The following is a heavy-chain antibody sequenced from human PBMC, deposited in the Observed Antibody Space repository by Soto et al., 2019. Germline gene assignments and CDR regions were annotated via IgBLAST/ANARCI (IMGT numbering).Heavy chain of an antibody. J-gene: IGHJ5*02. CDR2: IKSKTDGGTT. CDR1: GFSFSNVW. V-gene: IGHV3-15*07. D-gene: IGHD3-3*01. CDR3: AKHPGVNWFDA. Sequence: EVQLVQSGGGLVEPGGSLRLSCAASGFSFSNVWRNWVRQAPGKGLEWVGGIKSKTDGGTTEFTAHVNGRFTISRDVSKYTLDLEMNSLKSKVTVLYYCAKHPGVNWFDAWGQGALVTVSS.